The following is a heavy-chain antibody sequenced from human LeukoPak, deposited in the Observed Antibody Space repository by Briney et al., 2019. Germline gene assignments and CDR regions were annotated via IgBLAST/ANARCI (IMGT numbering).Heavy chain of an antibody. D-gene: IGHD2-2*01. J-gene: IGHJ3*02. V-gene: IGHV3-23*01. CDR3: AKGLLYCSSTSCYRGHDAFDI. Sequence: GGSLRLSGAASGFTFSSYAMSWVRQAPGKGLEWVSAISGSGGSTYYADSVKGRFTISRDNSKNTLYLQMNSLRAEDTAVYYCAKGLLYCSSTSCYRGHDAFDIWGQGAMVTVSS. CDR2: ISGSGGST. CDR1: GFTFSSYA.